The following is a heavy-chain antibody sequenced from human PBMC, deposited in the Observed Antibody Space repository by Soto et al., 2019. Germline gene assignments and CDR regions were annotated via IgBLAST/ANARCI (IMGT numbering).Heavy chain of an antibody. J-gene: IGHJ4*02. CDR3: ARGSGYYYWDDY. CDR2: INAGNGNT. V-gene: IGHV1-3*01. Sequence: GASVKVSCKASGYTFTSYAISWVLQAPGQRLEWMGWINAGNGNTKYSQKFQGRVTITRDTSASTAYMELSSLRSEDTAVYYCARGSGYYYWDDYWGQGTLVTVSS. D-gene: IGHD3-22*01. CDR1: GYTFTSYA.